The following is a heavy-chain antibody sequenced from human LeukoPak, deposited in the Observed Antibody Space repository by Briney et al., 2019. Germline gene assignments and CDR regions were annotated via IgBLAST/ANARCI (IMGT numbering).Heavy chain of an antibody. Sequence: SVKVSCKASGYTFTGYYMHWVRQAAGQGLEWMGGIIPIFGTANYAQKFQGRVTITADKSTSTAYMELSSLRSEDTAVYYCAREVEGGPMIRGVIITSWFDPWGQGTLVTVSS. CDR2: IIPIFGTA. CDR1: GYTFTGYY. D-gene: IGHD3-10*01. J-gene: IGHJ5*02. CDR3: AREVEGGPMIRGVIITSWFDP. V-gene: IGHV1-69*06.